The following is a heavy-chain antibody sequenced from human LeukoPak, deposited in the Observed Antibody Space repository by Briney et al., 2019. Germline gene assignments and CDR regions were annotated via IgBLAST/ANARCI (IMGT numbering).Heavy chain of an antibody. D-gene: IGHD1-26*01. V-gene: IGHV1-2*06. CDR1: GYTFTSYY. CDR2: INPNSGGT. CDR3: ARDNPGIVGATTGEAFDI. J-gene: IGHJ3*02. Sequence: ASVKVSCKASGYTFTSYYMHWVRQAPGQGLEWMGRINPNSGGTNYAQKFQGRVTMTRDTSISTAYMELSRLRSDDTAVYYCARDNPGIVGATTGEAFDIWGQGTMVTVSS.